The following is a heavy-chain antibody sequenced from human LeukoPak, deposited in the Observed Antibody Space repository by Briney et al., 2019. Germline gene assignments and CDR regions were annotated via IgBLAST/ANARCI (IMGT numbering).Heavy chain of an antibody. D-gene: IGHD1-20*01. CDR1: GYIFTTYW. CDR3: ARGSEGNWNLFAY. CDR2: IYPGDSDT. V-gene: IGHV5-51*01. Sequence: GESLKISCKGSGYIFTTYWIAWVRQMPGKGLEWMGIIYPGDSDTRYSPSFQGQVTISVDKSISTAYLQWSSLKASDTAMYYCARGSEGNWNLFAYWGQGTLVTVSS. J-gene: IGHJ4*02.